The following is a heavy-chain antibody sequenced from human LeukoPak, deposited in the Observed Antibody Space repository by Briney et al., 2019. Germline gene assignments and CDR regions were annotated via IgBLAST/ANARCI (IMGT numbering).Heavy chain of an antibody. V-gene: IGHV1-2*02. CDR3: ARDRYCSGGSCYDY. Sequence: ASVKVSCKASGYTFTGYYMHWVRQAPGQGLEWMGWINPKRGGTNYAQKLQGRVTMTRDTSISTAYMELSRLRSDDTAVYYCARDRYCSGGSCYDYWGQGTLVTVSS. D-gene: IGHD2-15*01. CDR2: INPKRGGT. J-gene: IGHJ4*02. CDR1: GYTFTGYY.